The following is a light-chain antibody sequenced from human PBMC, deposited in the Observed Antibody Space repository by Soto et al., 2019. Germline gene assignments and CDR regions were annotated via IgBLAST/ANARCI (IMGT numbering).Light chain of an antibody. Sequence: SYELTQPPSVSVSPGQTASITCSGDKLGDKYASWYQQKPGQSPVLVIYQDNKRPSGIPERFSGSNSGNAATLTISGTQAMDEGDYYCQVWDSSTYVFGTGTKLTVL. CDR2: QDN. J-gene: IGLJ1*01. CDR1: KLGDKY. V-gene: IGLV3-1*01. CDR3: QVWDSSTYV.